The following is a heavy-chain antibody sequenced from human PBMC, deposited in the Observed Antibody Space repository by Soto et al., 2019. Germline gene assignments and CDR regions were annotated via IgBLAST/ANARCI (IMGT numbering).Heavy chain of an antibody. Sequence: PSETLSLTCTVSGGSIYNYYWNWVRQPPGKGLEWIGYISYTGDTNYNPSLKSRIIISLDTSKNQFSLSLTSVTAGDTAVYYCAATRTAVRLDYWGQGTLVTVSS. J-gene: IGHJ4*02. D-gene: IGHD4-17*01. V-gene: IGHV4-59*03. CDR3: AATRTAVRLDY. CDR1: GGSIYNYY. CDR2: ISYTGDT.